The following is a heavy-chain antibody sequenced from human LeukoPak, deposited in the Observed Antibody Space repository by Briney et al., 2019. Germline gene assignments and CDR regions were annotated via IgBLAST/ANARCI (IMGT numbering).Heavy chain of an antibody. CDR3: ARALTYSSSPFDY. CDR1: GFTFSSYS. J-gene: IGHJ4*02. D-gene: IGHD6-13*01. CDR2: ISSSSSYI. Sequence: GGSLRLSCAASGFTFSSYSMNWVRQAPGKGLEWVSSISSSSSYIYYADSVKGRFTISRDNAKNSLYLQMNSLRAEDTAVYYCARALTYSSSPFDYWGQGTLVTVSS. V-gene: IGHV3-21*01.